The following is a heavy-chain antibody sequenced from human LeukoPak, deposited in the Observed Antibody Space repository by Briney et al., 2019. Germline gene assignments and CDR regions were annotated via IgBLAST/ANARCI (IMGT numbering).Heavy chain of an antibody. CDR2: INPSGGST. D-gene: IGHD3-3*01. Sequence: ASVTVSCKASGYTFTSYYMHWVRQAPGQGLEWMGIINPSGGSTSYAQKFQGRVTMTRDTSTSTVYMELSSLRSEDTAVYYCARDPVATIFGVAPPFDYWGQGTLVTVSS. J-gene: IGHJ4*02. CDR1: GYTFTSYY. V-gene: IGHV1-46*01. CDR3: ARDPVATIFGVAPPFDY.